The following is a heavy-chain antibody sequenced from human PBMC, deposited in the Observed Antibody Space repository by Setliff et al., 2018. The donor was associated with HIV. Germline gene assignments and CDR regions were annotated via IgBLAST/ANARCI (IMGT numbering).Heavy chain of an antibody. D-gene: IGHD3-9*01. J-gene: IGHJ3*02. CDR3: ARNGRSSGWIDVFDI. V-gene: IGHV4-34*12. CDR1: DGSFSGYY. Sequence: SETLSLTCAVYDGSFSGYYWSWIRQSPGKGLEWIGSGVNSGRSYYNPSLKSRVTVSVETSTNHLSLRLTSVTAADTAVYYCARNGRSSGWIDVFDIWGQATKVTVSS. CDR2: GVNSGRS.